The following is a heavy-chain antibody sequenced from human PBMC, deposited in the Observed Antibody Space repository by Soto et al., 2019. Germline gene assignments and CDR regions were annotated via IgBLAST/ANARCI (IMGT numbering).Heavy chain of an antibody. CDR2: INQDGSAK. D-gene: IGHD2-15*01. V-gene: IGHV3-7*05. CDR1: GFTFNNYY. CDR3: GRGFGGTH. J-gene: IGHJ4*02. Sequence: VQLVESGGGLVQPGGSLRLSCAASGFTFNNYYMVWVRQAPGRGLEWVANINQDGSAKYYVDSVKGRFTISRDNAKCSLYLQINSLRAEATATYYCGRGFGGTHWGQGSLVTVSS.